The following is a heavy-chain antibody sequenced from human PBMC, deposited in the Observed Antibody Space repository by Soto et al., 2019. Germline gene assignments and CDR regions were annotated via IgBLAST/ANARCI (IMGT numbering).Heavy chain of an antibody. J-gene: IGHJ3*02. CDR1: GYTFTSYG. CDR2: ISAYNGNT. CDR3: ARVRSNYDILTGYYTYQYNNDAFDI. D-gene: IGHD3-9*01. V-gene: IGHV1-18*01. Sequence: QVQLVQCGAEVKKPGASVKVSCKASGYTFTSYGISWVRQAPGQGLEWMGWISAYNGNTNYAQKLQGRVTMTTDTSTSTAYMELRSLRSDDTAVYYCARVRSNYDILTGYYTYQYNNDAFDIWGQGTMVTVSS.